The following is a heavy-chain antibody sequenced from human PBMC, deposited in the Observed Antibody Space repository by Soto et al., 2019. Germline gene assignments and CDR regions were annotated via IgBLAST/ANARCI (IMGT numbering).Heavy chain of an antibody. D-gene: IGHD3-9*01. Sequence: GESLKISCKGSGYSFTSYRIGWVRQMPGKGLEWMGIIYPGDSDTRYSPSFQGQVTISADKSISTAYLQWSSLKASDTAMYYCARHILTGYPKPYYYGMDVWGQGTTVTVSS. J-gene: IGHJ6*02. CDR3: ARHILTGYPKPYYYGMDV. CDR1: GYSFTSYR. V-gene: IGHV5-51*01. CDR2: IYPGDSDT.